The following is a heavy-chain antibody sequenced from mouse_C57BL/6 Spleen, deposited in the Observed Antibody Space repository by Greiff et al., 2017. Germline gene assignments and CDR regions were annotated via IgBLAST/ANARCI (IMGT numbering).Heavy chain of an antibody. D-gene: IGHD2-4*01. J-gene: IGHJ2*01. V-gene: IGHV2-2*01. Sequence: QVQLQQSGPGLVQPSQSLSITCTVSGFSLTSYGVHWVRPSPGKGLEWLGVIWSGGSTDYNAAFISRLSISKDNSKSQVFFKMNSLQADDTAIYYCARNGGLRRLDYWGQGTTLTVSS. CDR2: IWSGGST. CDR1: GFSLTSYG. CDR3: ARNGGLRRLDY.